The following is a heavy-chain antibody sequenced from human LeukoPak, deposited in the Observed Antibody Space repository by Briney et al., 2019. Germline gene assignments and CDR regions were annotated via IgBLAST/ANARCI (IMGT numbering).Heavy chain of an antibody. CDR2: IYPGDSDT. D-gene: IGHD6-13*01. J-gene: IGHJ4*02. Sequence: NRGESLKISCKGSGYSFTSYWIGWVRQMPGKGLEWMGIIYPGDSDTRYSPSFQGPVTISADKSISTAYLQWSSLKASDTAMYYCARIAAADIPYDYWGQGTLVTVSS. V-gene: IGHV5-51*01. CDR3: ARIAAADIPYDY. CDR1: GYSFTSYW.